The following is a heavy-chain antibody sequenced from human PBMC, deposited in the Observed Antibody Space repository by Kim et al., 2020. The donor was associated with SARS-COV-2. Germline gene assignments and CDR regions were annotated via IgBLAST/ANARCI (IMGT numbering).Heavy chain of an antibody. CDR2: ISGSGGST. V-gene: IGHV3-23*01. CDR3: AKDSEDQSGQQLDEIYYYYGMDV. J-gene: IGHJ6*02. D-gene: IGHD6-13*01. Sequence: GGSLRLSCAASGFTFSSYAMSWVRQAPGKGLEWVSAISGSGGSTYYADSVKGRFTISRDNSKNTLYLQMNSLRAEDTAVYYCAKDSEDQSGQQLDEIYYYYGMDVWGQGTTVTVSS. CDR1: GFTFSSYA.